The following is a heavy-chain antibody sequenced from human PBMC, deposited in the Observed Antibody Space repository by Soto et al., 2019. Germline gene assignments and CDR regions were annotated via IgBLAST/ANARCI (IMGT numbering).Heavy chain of an antibody. D-gene: IGHD2-15*01. J-gene: IGHJ4*02. CDR3: ATGARYCSGGSCYPDD. V-gene: IGHV1-69*06. Sequence: QVQLMQSGAEVKKPGSSVKVSCKASGGTFGSNVISCVRQAPGQGLEWMGEIMPIFGAANKPQKFQGRLMITADTSTTTVYMELSTLRSEDTAVYFCATGARYCSGGSCYPDDWGQGTLVTVSS. CDR1: GGTFGSNV. CDR2: IMPIFGAA.